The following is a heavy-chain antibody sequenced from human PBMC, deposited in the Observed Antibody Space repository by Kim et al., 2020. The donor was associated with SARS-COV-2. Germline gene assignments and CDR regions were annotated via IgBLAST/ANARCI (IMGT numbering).Heavy chain of an antibody. D-gene: IGHD3-10*01. Sequence: TPTHRSRVTISVDTSKNQFSLKRSSVTAADTAVYYCARSYGARLPEAFDTWGQGTLVTVSS. J-gene: IGHJ5*02. V-gene: IGHV4-59*01. CDR3: ARSYGARLPEAFDT.